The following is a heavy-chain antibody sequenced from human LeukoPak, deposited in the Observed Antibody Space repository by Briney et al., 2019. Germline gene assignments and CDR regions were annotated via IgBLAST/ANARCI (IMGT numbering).Heavy chain of an antibody. CDR3: AKDTSHSSSWYENWFDP. CDR1: GFAFSRYA. CDR2: VSGSGEST. D-gene: IGHD6-13*01. Sequence: GGSLRLSCEASGFAFSRYAMSWVRHPPGRGLEWVSSVSGSGESTFYAASVKRRFTISRDNSKNTLYLQMNSLRTEDTAVYYCAKDTSHSSSWYENWFDPWGQGTLVTVSS. J-gene: IGHJ5*02. V-gene: IGHV3-23*01.